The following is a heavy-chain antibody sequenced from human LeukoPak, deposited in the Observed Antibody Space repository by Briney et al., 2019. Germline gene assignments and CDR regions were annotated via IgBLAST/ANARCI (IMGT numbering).Heavy chain of an antibody. CDR2: IDWRNDGI. Sequence: SLRLSCAASGFTFDDYAMHWVRLPPGKGPEWVSGIDWRNDGIGYADSVKGRFTISRDNAKNTLYLQMNSLRAEDTAVYYCARDAVDTANAVWGQGATVTVSS. D-gene: IGHD5-18*01. CDR1: GFTFDDYA. J-gene: IGHJ6*02. CDR3: ARDAVDTANAV. V-gene: IGHV3-9*01.